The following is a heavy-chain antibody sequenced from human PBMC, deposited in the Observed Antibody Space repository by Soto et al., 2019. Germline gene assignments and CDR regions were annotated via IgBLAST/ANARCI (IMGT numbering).Heavy chain of an antibody. CDR1: GFTVSSYA. D-gene: IGHD6-19*01. Sequence: QVQLVESGGGVVQPGRSLRLSCAASGFTVSSYAMHWVRQAPGKGLEWVAVISYDGSNKYYADSVKGRFTISRDNSKNTLYLQMNSLRAEDTAVDYCARDREGGWLGISHYFDYWGQGTLVTVSS. V-gene: IGHV3-30-3*01. CDR2: ISYDGSNK. J-gene: IGHJ4*02. CDR3: ARDREGGWLGISHYFDY.